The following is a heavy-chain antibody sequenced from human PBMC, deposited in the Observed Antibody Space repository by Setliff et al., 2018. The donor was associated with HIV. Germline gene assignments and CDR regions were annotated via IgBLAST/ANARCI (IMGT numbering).Heavy chain of an antibody. CDR2: ISTYNGNT. V-gene: IGHV1-18*01. Sequence: GASVKVSCKASGYTFTSYGISWVRQAHGQGREWMGWISTYNGNTNYAQKVQGRVTMTRDTSSSTAYMELRSLRSDDTAVYYCAREGGYCSSTSCYPPAYHFYGMDVWGQGTTVTVSS. CDR1: GYTFTSYG. J-gene: IGHJ6*02. D-gene: IGHD2-2*01. CDR3: AREGGYCSSTSCYPPAYHFYGMDV.